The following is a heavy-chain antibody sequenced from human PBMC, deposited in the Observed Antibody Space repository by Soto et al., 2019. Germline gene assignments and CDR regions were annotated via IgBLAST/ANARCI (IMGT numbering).Heavy chain of an antibody. CDR1: GGSISSGDYY. V-gene: IGHV4-30-4*01. J-gene: IGHJ3*02. Sequence: SETLSLTCTVSGGSISSGDYYWSWIRQPPGKGLEWIGYIYYSGSTYYNPSLKSRVTISVDTSKNQFSLKLSAVTAADTAVYYCARERITMMNSGMLFVIWGQGTMVTVSS. D-gene: IGHD3-22*01. CDR2: IYYSGST. CDR3: ARERITMMNSGMLFVI.